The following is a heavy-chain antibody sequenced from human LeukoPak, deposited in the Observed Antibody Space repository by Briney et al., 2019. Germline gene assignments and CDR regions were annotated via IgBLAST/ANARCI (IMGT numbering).Heavy chain of an antibody. J-gene: IGHJ3*02. CDR3: ARVSRSSGYAFDI. Sequence: GGSLRLSCAASGFTFSNYSMNWVRQAPGKGLEWVSYISSSSSAISYADSVKGRFTISRDNAKNSLYLQMNSLRAEDTAVYYCARVSRSSGYAFDIWGQGTLVTISS. V-gene: IGHV3-48*01. CDR1: GFTFSNYS. D-gene: IGHD3-22*01. CDR2: ISSSSSAI.